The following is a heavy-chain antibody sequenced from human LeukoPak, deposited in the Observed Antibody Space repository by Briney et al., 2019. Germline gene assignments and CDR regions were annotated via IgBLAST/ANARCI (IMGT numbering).Heavy chain of an antibody. D-gene: IGHD5-24*01. CDR1: GFTVSSHY. Sequence: GGPLTLSCAASGFTVSSHYMNWVRLAPGKGLEWVSVIYGGGNIYYADSVKGRFTISRDNSKNTLYLQMNSLRAEDTAVYYCARGAGHNYPYYFDYWGQGTLVTASS. CDR2: IYGGGNI. V-gene: IGHV3-53*01. J-gene: IGHJ4*02. CDR3: ARGAGHNYPYYFDY.